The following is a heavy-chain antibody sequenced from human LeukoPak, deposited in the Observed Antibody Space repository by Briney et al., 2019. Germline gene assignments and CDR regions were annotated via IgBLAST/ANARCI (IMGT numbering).Heavy chain of an antibody. V-gene: IGHV1-18*01. Sequence: ASVKVSCKASGYTFTSYGISWVRQAPGQGLEWMGWISTYNGNTNYAQKLQGRVTMTTDTPTSTAYMELRNLRSDDTAVYYCAKTPTPYWDLSPDFDYWGQGTLVTVSS. CDR2: ISTYNGNT. CDR1: GYTFTSYG. J-gene: IGHJ4*02. CDR3: AKTPTPYWDLSPDFDY. D-gene: IGHD1-26*01.